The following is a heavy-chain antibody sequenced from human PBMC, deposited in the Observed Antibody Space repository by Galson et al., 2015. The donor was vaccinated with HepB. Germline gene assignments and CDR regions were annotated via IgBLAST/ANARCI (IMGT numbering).Heavy chain of an antibody. CDR2: ISGSGGSK. CDR3: AKVYHFWSGYFDY. CDR1: GFTFSSYA. J-gene: IGHJ4*02. D-gene: IGHD3-3*01. V-gene: IGHV3-23*01. Sequence: SLRLSCAASGFTFSSYAMTWVRQAPGKGLDWVSVISGSGGSKYYATSVKGGFTISRDNSKDTRYLQMNSLRAEDTAVYYCAKVYHFWSGYFDYWGQGTLVTVSS.